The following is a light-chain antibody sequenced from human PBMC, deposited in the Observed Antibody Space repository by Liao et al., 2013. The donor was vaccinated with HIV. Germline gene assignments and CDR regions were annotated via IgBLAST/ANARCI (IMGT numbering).Light chain of an antibody. CDR1: NIGSKA. V-gene: IGLV3-12*02. J-gene: IGLJ2*01. CDR3: QSADSSGTVV. Sequence: SYELTQPHSVSVATAQMARITCGGNNIGSKAVHWYQQKPGQDPVLVIYSDSNRPSGIPERFSGSSSGTTVTLTISGVQAEDEADYYCQSADSSGTVVFGGGTKLTVL. CDR2: SDS.